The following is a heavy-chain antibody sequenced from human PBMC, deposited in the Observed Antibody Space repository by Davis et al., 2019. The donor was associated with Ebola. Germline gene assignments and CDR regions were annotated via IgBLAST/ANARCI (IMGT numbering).Heavy chain of an antibody. CDR1: GGTFSSYA. Sequence: AASVKVSCKASGGTFSSYAISWVRQAPGQGLEWMGVIIPIFGTANYAQKFQGRVTITADESTSTAYMELSSLRSEDTAVYYCAGNVPAAYYWGQGTLVTVSS. CDR2: IIPIFGTA. D-gene: IGHD2-2*01. J-gene: IGHJ4*02. V-gene: IGHV1-69*13. CDR3: AGNVPAAYY.